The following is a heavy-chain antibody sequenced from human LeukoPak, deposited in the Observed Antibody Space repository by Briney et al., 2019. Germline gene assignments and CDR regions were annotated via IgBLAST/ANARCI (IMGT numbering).Heavy chain of an antibody. CDR2: INPKSGAI. CDR3: ARGYEYGWFDP. Sequence: ASVRVSCKASGDTFTDYFLHWVRQAPGQGLEWMGWINPKSGAINFAQNFQGRVTMTRDTSSSTAYMELSRQGSDDTAIYYCARGYEYGWFDPWGQGTLLTVSS. V-gene: IGHV1-2*02. J-gene: IGHJ5*02. D-gene: IGHD4/OR15-4a*01. CDR1: GDTFTDYF.